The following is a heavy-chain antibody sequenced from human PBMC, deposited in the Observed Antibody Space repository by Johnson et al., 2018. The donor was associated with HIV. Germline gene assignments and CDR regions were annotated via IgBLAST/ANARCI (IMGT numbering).Heavy chain of an antibody. CDR3: ARVGSGHGYNFDI. CDR2: ISYDGRNK. D-gene: IGHD1-14*01. CDR1: GFTFSSYG. J-gene: IGHJ3*02. Sequence: QVQLVESGGGVVQPGGSLRLSCAASGFTFSSYGMHWVRQAPGKGLEWVAVISYDGRNKDYADSVKGRCTISRDNSKNTLFLQMNSLRPEDTAVYHCARVGSGHGYNFDIWGQGTMVTVSS. V-gene: IGHV3-30*19.